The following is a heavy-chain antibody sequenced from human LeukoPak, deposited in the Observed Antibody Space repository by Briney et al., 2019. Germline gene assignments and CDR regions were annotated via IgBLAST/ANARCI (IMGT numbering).Heavy chain of an antibody. CDR1: GGSISGYY. CDR2: IYYSGNS. CDR3: AASADYYDSSGYYYNDY. Sequence: SETLSLTCTVSGGSISGYYWSWIRQPPGKGLEWIGYIYYSGNSNYNPSLKSRVTISADTSKNQFSLNLSSVTAADTAVYYCAASADYYDSSGYYYNDYWGQGTLVTVSS. J-gene: IGHJ4*02. V-gene: IGHV4-59*01. D-gene: IGHD3-22*01.